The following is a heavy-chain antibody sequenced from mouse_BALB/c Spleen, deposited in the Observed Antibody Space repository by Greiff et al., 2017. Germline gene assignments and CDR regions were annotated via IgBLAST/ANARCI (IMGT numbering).Heavy chain of an antibody. J-gene: IGHJ4*01. CDR3: ARDKLGPIGDY. D-gene: IGHD2-14*01. CDR1: GFSLTSYG. CDR2: IWAGGST. Sequence: VQRVESGPDLVAPSQSLSITCTVSGFSLTSYGVHWVRQPPGKGLEWLGVIWAGGSTNYNSALMSRLSISKDNSKSQVFLKMNSLQTDDTAMYYCARDKLGPIGDYWGQGTSATVSS. V-gene: IGHV2-9*02.